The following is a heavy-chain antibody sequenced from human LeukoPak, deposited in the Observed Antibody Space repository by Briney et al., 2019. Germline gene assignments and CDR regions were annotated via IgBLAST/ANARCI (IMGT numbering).Heavy chain of an antibody. J-gene: IGHJ3*02. D-gene: IGHD1-1*01. CDR3: AVEGFDI. CDR2: IYSGGNT. V-gene: IGHV3-23*03. CDR1: GFTFDDYA. Sequence: GGSLRLSCAASGFTFDDYAMHWVRQAPGKGLEWVSVIYSGGNTYYADSVKGRFTISRDNSKNTLYLQMNSLRAEDTAVYYCAVEGFDIWGHGTMVTVSS.